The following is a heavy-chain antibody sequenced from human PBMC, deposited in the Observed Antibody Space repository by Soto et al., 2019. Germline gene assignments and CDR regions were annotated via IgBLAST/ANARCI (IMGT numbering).Heavy chain of an antibody. CDR1: GGSISSSRYY. CDR3: ARGAYCSRDCYSHYVDS. Sequence: PSETLSLTCTVSGGSISSSRYYGGWIRQPPGKGLEWIGSLYYSGTTYYDPSLKSRVTISGDASKNQFSLKLTSVTAADTAVYYCARGAYCSRDCYSHYVDSWGQGILVTVSS. D-gene: IGHD2-21*02. J-gene: IGHJ4*02. V-gene: IGHV4-39*01. CDR2: LYYSGTT.